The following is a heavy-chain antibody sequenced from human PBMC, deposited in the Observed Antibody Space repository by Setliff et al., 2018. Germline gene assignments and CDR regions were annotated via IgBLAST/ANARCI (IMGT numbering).Heavy chain of an antibody. Sequence: PSETLSLTCAVYGGSFSGYYWSWIRQPPGKGLEWVGYMYNSGNTNYNPSLRRRVAISVDKSKNQFSLKLSSVTAADTAVYYCARGVYCSSTSCSPGLNWFDPWGQGTLVTVSS. CDR3: ARGVYCSSTSCSPGLNWFDP. CDR1: GGSFSGYY. CDR2: MYNSGNT. D-gene: IGHD2-2*01. V-gene: IGHV4-59*01. J-gene: IGHJ5*02.